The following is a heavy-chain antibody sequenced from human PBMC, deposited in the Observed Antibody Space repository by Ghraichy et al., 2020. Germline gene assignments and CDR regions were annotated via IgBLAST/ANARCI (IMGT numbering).Heavy chain of an antibody. V-gene: IGHV3-11*01. D-gene: IGHD1-7*01. J-gene: IGHJ4*02. Sequence: GGSLRLSCAASGFTFDDFSDYYMSWIRQAPGKGLEWVAYITSSGSTEYYSDSVKGRFTISRDNAKNSLYLQMNSLRVEDTAVYYCAREGYNWNWGGFDYWGQGTLVTVSS. CDR3: AREGYNWNWGGFDY. CDR2: ITSSGSTE. CDR1: GFTFDDFSDYY.